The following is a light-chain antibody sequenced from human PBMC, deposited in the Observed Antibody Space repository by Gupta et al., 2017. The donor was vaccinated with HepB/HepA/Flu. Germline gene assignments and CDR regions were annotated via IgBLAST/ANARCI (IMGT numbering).Light chain of an antibody. CDR1: ALPKQY. CDR2: KDS. Sequence: SYELTQPPSVSVSPGQTARLPCPGDALPKQYAYWYQQKPGQAPVLVIYKDSERPSGIPERFSGSSSGTTVTLTISGVQAEDEADYYCQSADSSGTYPVVFGGGTKLTVL. J-gene: IGLJ2*01. V-gene: IGLV3-25*03. CDR3: QSADSSGTYPVV.